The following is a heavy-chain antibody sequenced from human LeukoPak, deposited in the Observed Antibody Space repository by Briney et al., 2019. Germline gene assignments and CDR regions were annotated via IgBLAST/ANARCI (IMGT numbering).Heavy chain of an antibody. CDR2: MSYDGSNK. Sequence: GGSLRLSCAASGFTFSSYGMHWVRQAPGKGLEWVAVMSYDGSNKYYADSVKGRFTISRDNSKNTLYLQMNSLRAEDTAVYYCAKDLSPTSSSWYRVLYYGMDVWGQGTTVTVSS. V-gene: IGHV3-30*18. D-gene: IGHD6-13*01. CDR1: GFTFSSYG. J-gene: IGHJ6*02. CDR3: AKDLSPTSSSWYRVLYYGMDV.